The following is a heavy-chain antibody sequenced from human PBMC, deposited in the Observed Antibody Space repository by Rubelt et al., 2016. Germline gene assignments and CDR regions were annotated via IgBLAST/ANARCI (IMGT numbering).Heavy chain of an antibody. D-gene: IGHD5-18*01. CDR1: GFTFSTYW. V-gene: IGHV3-74*01. CDR3: TSLLTAKPFDY. J-gene: IGHJ4*02. CDR2: IDSDGSRI. Sequence: EVQLVESGGGLVQPGVSPRLSCAASGFTFSTYWMHWVRQAPGQGLVWVSRIDSDGSRINYADSVKGRFTISRDNAKNTLYLQMDSLRAEDTAVYYCTSLLTAKPFDYWGQGTLVTVSS.